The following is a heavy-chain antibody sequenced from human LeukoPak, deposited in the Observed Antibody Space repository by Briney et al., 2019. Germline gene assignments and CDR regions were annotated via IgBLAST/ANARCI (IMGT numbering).Heavy chain of an antibody. D-gene: IGHD6-25*01. CDR1: GAFTSRYY. CDR2: IFYSGNS. V-gene: IGHV4-59*12. Sequence: SETLSLTCSVSGAFTSRYYWSWVRQPLGQGLEWIGNIFYSGNSKYSPSLTSRISMSVDTSKTQFSLELTSVTAADTAVYYCTRIDPLGFFDQWGPGTLVTVSS. J-gene: IGHJ4*02. CDR3: TRIDPLGFFDQ.